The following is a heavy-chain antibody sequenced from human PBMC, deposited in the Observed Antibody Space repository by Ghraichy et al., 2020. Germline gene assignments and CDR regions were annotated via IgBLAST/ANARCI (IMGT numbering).Heavy chain of an antibody. CDR1: GFTFSSYS. D-gene: IGHD6-13*01. CDR2: ISSSSSYI. V-gene: IGHV3-21*01. J-gene: IGHJ4*02. Sequence: GESLNISCAASGFTFSSYSMNWVRQAPGKGLEWVSSISSSSSYIYYADSVKGRFTISRDNAKNSLYLQMNSLRAEDTAVYYCARVIAAAGIGSVDYWGQGTLVTVSS. CDR3: ARVIAAAGIGSVDY.